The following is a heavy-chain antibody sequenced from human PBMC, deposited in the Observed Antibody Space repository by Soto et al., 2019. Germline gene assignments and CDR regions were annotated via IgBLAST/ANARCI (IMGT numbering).Heavy chain of an antibody. CDR3: ARLKGYYYDSSGYLEGPYDVFDI. CDR2: IYYSGST. Sequence: SETLSLTCIVSGGSISSNINYWGWIRQPPGKGLEWIGSIYYSGSTYYNPSLKSRVTISVDTSKDQFSLKLSSVTAADTAVYYCARLKGYYYDSSGYLEGPYDVFDIWGQETMVTVSS. J-gene: IGHJ3*02. D-gene: IGHD3-22*01. V-gene: IGHV4-39*01. CDR1: GGSISSNINY.